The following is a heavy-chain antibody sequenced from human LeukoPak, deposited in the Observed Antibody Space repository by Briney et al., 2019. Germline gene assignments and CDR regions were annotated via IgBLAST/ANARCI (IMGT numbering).Heavy chain of an antibody. CDR2: INHSGST. CDR1: GGSFSGYY. V-gene: IGHV4-34*01. CDR3: ARRKSPTRLWFGDYYYYYYMDV. D-gene: IGHD3-10*01. J-gene: IGHJ6*03. Sequence: SETLSLTCAVYGGSFSGYYWSWIRQPPGKGLEWIGEINHSGSTNYNPSLKSRVTISVDTSKNQFSLKLSSVTAADTAVYYCARRKSPTRLWFGDYYYYYYMDVWGKGTTVTISS.